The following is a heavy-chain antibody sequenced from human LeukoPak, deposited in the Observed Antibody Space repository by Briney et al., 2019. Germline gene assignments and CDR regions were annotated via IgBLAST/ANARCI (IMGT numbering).Heavy chain of an antibody. CDR2: IYHSGST. Sequence: PSQTLSLTCTVSGGSISSGGYYWSWIRQPPGKGLEWIGYIYHSGSTYYNPSLKSRVTISVDRSKNQFSLKLSSVTAADTAVYYCARLRRYCSSTSCYVDAFDIWGQGTMVTVSS. J-gene: IGHJ3*02. V-gene: IGHV4-30-2*01. D-gene: IGHD2-2*01. CDR1: GGSISSGGYY. CDR3: ARLRRYCSSTSCYVDAFDI.